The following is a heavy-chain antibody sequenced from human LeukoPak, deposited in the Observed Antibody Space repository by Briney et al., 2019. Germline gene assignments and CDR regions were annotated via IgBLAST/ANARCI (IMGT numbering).Heavy chain of an antibody. CDR3: ASSDYGDYVFNY. CDR1: GYTFTGYY. D-gene: IGHD4-17*01. V-gene: IGHV1-2*02. J-gene: IGHJ4*02. CDR2: INPNSGGT. Sequence: ASVKASCKASGYTFTGYYMHWVRQAPGQGLEWMGWINPNSGGTNYAQKFQGRVTMTRDTSISTAYMELSRLRSDDTAVYYCASSDYGDYVFNYWGQGTLVTVSS.